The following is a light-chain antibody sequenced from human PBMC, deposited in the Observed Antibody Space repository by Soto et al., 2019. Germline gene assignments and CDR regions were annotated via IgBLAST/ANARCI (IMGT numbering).Light chain of an antibody. CDR1: SSDVGGYNY. Sequence: QSALTQPASVCGSPGQSITISCTGTSSDVGGYNYVSWYQQHPGKAPKLMIYDVSNRPSGVSNRFSGSKSGNTASLTISGLQAEDEADYYCSSYTSSSTLFYVFGTGTKVTVL. J-gene: IGLJ1*01. V-gene: IGLV2-14*01. CDR3: SSYTSSSTLFYV. CDR2: DVS.